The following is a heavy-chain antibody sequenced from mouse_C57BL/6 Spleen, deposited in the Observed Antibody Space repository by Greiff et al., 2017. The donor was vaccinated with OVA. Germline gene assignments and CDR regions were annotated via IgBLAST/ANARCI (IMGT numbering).Heavy chain of an antibody. J-gene: IGHJ4*01. CDR1: GYTFTSYW. V-gene: IGHV1-53*01. D-gene: IGHD2-14*01. Sequence: VQLQQSGTELVKPGASVKLSCKASGYTFTSYWMHWVKQRPGQGLEWIGNINPSNGGTNYNETFKSKATLTVDKSSSTAYMQLSSLTSEDSAVYDCAREFGTGGGNYAMDYWGQGTSVTVSS. CDR3: AREFGTGGGNYAMDY. CDR2: INPSNGGT.